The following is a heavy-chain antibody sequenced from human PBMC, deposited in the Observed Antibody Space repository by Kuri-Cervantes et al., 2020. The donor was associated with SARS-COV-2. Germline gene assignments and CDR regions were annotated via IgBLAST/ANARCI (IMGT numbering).Heavy chain of an antibody. CDR3: AKVYGDIVVVPAAKYFQH. Sequence: GGSLRLSCAASGFIFSSYGMHWVRQAPGKGLEWVAFVRSDGSNKHYTDSVKGRFTISRDNSKNTLYLQMNSLRPEDTAVYYCAKVYGDIVVVPAAKYFQHWGQGTLVTVSS. CDR2: VRSDGSNK. D-gene: IGHD2-2*01. J-gene: IGHJ1*01. CDR1: GFIFSSYG. V-gene: IGHV3-30*02.